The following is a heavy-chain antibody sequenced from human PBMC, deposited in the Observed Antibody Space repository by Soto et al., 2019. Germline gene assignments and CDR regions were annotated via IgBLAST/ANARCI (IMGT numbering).Heavy chain of an antibody. CDR1: GGSISSYY. CDR3: ARSPANWLLPDY. D-gene: IGHD3-22*01. J-gene: IGHJ4*02. Sequence: TLSLTCAVSGGSISSYYWSWIRQPPGKGLEWIGYIYYSGSTNYNPSLKSRVTISVDTSKNQFSLKLSSVTAADTAVYYCARSPANWLLPDYWGKGTLFTVSS. CDR2: IYYSGST. V-gene: IGHV4-59*08.